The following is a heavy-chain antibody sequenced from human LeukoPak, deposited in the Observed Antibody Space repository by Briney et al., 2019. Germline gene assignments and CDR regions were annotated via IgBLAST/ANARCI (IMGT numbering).Heavy chain of an antibody. D-gene: IGHD6-19*01. CDR1: GFTFGDYA. CDR2: IRSKAYGGTT. V-gene: IGHV3-49*04. Sequence: GGSLRLSCTAPGFTFGDYAMSWVRQAPGKGLEWVGFIRSKAYGGTTEYAASVKGRFTISRDDSKSIAYLQMNSLKTEDTAVYYCTRDSRAGSGWPQGFDYWGQGTLVTVSS. J-gene: IGHJ4*02. CDR3: TRDSRAGSGWPQGFDY.